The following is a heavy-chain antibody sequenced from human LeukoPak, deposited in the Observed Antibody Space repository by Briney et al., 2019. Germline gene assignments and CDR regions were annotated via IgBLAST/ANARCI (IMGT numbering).Heavy chain of an antibody. CDR2: INPSGGST. D-gene: IGHD3-10*01. J-gene: IGHJ6*02. V-gene: IGHV1-46*01. CDR1: GYTFTSYY. CDR3: AREQGRFGKLTYYYYYGMDV. Sequence: ASVKVSCKASGYTFTSYYMHWVRQAPGQGLEWMGIINPSGGSTSYAQKFQGRVTMTRDTSTSTVYMELSSLRSEDTAVYYCAREQGRFGKLTYYYYYGMDVWGQGTTVTVSS.